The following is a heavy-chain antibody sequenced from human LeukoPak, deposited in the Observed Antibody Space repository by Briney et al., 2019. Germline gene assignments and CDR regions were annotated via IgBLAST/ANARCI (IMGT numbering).Heavy chain of an antibody. CDR1: GGSISSGGYS. CDR3: ARVSFFIHGMDV. V-gene: IGHV4-30-2*01. Sequence: NASQTLSLTCAVSGGSISSGGYSWSWIRQPPGKGLEWIGYIYHSGSTYYNPSLKSRVTISVDRSKNQFSLKLSSVTAADTAVYYCARVSFFIHGMDVWGQGTTVTVSS. J-gene: IGHJ6*02. CDR2: IYHSGST. D-gene: IGHD2/OR15-2a*01.